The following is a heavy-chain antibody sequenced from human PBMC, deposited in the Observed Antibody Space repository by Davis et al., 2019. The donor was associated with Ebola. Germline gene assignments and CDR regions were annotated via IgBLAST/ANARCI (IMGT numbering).Heavy chain of an antibody. CDR3: ARRGDSGWFDP. V-gene: IGHV4-38-2*02. CDR1: GSSISSGYY. CDR2: IHHSGSS. D-gene: IGHD3-16*01. J-gene: IGHJ5*02. Sequence: PSETLSLTCTVSGSSISSGYYWGWIRQPPGKGLEWIGSIHHSGSSYYNPSLKSRVTISVDTSKNQFSLKLSSVTAADTAVYYCARRGDSGWFDPWGQGTLVTVSS.